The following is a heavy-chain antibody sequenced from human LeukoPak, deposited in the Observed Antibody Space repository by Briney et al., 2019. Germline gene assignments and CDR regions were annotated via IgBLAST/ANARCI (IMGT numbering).Heavy chain of an antibody. J-gene: IGHJ4*02. D-gene: IGHD4-17*01. Sequence: GGSLRLSCAASGFTVNSNYMTWVRQAPGKGLEWVSLIYSTGTTYYADSVKGRFTISRDNSKNTLYLQMNSLRAEDTAVHYCARLVIDYGDRRLDYWGQGTLVTVSS. CDR1: GFTVNSNY. CDR2: IYSTGTT. CDR3: ARLVIDYGDRRLDY. V-gene: IGHV3-66*02.